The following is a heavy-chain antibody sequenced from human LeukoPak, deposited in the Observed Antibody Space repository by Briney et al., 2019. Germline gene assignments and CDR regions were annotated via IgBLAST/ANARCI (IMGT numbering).Heavy chain of an antibody. V-gene: IGHV1-18*01. Sequence: GASVNVSCKSSGYTFTSYGISWVRQAPGQGLEWMGWISDYNGNTNYAQKLQGRVTMTTATSTSTDYELLRRMRSDASAEYYRARDKDYVWGSYRAQDYWGQGTLVTVSS. J-gene: IGHJ4*02. D-gene: IGHD3-16*02. CDR2: ISDYNGNT. CDR1: GYTFTSYG. CDR3: ARDKDYVWGSYRAQDY.